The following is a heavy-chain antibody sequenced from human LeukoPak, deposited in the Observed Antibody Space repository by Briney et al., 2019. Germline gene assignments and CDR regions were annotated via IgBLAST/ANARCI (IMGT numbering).Heavy chain of an antibody. Sequence: SETLSLTCAVYVESVSGYYWSWIRQPPGKGLEWIGEIHHSGSTNYNPSLESRVTLSVDTSKNQFSLRLTSVTAADTAVYYCARDRIAAAGISWFDPWGQGTLVTVSS. CDR3: ARDRIAAAGISWFDP. CDR1: VESVSGYY. V-gene: IGHV4-34*01. J-gene: IGHJ5*02. CDR2: IHHSGST. D-gene: IGHD6-13*01.